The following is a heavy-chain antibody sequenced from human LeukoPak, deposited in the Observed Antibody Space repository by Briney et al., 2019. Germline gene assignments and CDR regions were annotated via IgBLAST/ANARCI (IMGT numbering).Heavy chain of an antibody. CDR2: ISAYNGNT. J-gene: IGHJ4*02. Sequence: ASVKVSCKASGYTFTSYGISWVRQAPGQGLEWMGWISAYNGNTNYAQKRQGRVTMTTDTSTSTAYMELRSLRSDDTAVYYCARTYCSSTSCWYGSYYFDYWGQGTLVTVSS. D-gene: IGHD2-2*01. CDR1: GYTFTSYG. V-gene: IGHV1-18*01. CDR3: ARTYCSSTSCWYGSYYFDY.